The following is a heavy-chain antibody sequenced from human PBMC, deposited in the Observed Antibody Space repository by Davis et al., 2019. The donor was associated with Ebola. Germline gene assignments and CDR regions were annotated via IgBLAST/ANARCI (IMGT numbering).Heavy chain of an antibody. CDR3: AKLRGIEATFSQYYYMDV. D-gene: IGHD5-12*01. Sequence: PSETLSLTCAVYGGSFSTYYWTWIRQTPGKGLEWIGEIKHNGRTNYNPSLKRRVTISIDTSKNQFSLKLSSVTAADTAVYYCAKLRGIEATFSQYYYMDVWGKGTTVTVSS. CDR1: GGSFSTYY. CDR2: IKHNGRT. V-gene: IGHV4-34*01. J-gene: IGHJ6*03.